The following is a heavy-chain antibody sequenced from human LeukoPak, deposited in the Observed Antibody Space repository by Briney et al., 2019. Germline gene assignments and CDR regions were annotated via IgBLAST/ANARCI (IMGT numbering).Heavy chain of an antibody. CDR1: GGSISSYY. CDR2: IYTSGST. D-gene: IGHD3-16*01. V-gene: IGHV4-4*09. Sequence: SETLSLTCTVSGGSISSYYWSWIRQPPEKGLEWIGYIYTSGSTNYNPSLKSRVTISVDTSKNQFSLKLSSVTAADTAVYYCARLRLGELRHMDVWGKGTTVTVSS. CDR3: ARLRLGELRHMDV. J-gene: IGHJ6*03.